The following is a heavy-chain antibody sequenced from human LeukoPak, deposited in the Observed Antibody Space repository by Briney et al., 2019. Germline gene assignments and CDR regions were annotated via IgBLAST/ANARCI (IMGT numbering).Heavy chain of an antibody. J-gene: IGHJ5*02. CDR3: ARLVAAINWFDP. CDR2: ISAYNGNT. D-gene: IGHD2-15*01. Sequence: ASVKVSCKASGYTFTSYGISWVRQAPGQGLEWMGWISAYNGNTNYAQKLQGRVTLTTDTSTSTAYMELRSLTSDDTAVYYCARLVAAINWFDPWGQGTLVTVSS. CDR1: GYTFTSYG. V-gene: IGHV1-18*04.